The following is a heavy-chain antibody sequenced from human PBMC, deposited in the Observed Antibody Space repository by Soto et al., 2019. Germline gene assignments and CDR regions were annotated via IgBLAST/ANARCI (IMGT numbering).Heavy chain of an antibody. Sequence: EVQLVESGGGLVQPGGSLRLSCAASGFTFSSYWMSWVRQAPGKGLEWVANIKQDGSEKYYVDSVKGRFTISRDNAKNSLYLQMNSLRAEDTAVYYCARFWGYCSGGSCYWDYWGQGTLVTVSS. J-gene: IGHJ4*02. V-gene: IGHV3-7*03. CDR2: IKQDGSEK. CDR1: GFTFSSYW. D-gene: IGHD2-15*01. CDR3: ARFWGYCSGGSCYWDY.